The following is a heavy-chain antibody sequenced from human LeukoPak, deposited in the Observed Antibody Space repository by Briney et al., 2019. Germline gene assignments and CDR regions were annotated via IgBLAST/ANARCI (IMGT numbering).Heavy chain of an antibody. CDR2: ISSSSSYI. J-gene: IGHJ4*02. D-gene: IGHD3-3*01. CDR1: GFTFSSYS. CDR3: ARDSKLEGPVDY. V-gene: IGHV3-21*01. Sequence: GGSLRLSCAASGFTFSSYSMNWVRQAPGKGLEWVSSISSSSSYIYYADSVKGRFTISRDNAKNSLYPQMNSLRAEDTAVYYCARDSKLEGPVDYWGQGTLVTVSS.